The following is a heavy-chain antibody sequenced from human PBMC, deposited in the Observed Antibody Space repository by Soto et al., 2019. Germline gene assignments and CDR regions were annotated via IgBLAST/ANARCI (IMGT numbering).Heavy chain of an antibody. CDR1: GFTFSSYS. V-gene: IGHV3-21*01. J-gene: IGHJ4*02. Sequence: GGSLRLSCAASGFTFSSYSMNWVRQAPGKGLEWVSSISSSGNYIYYADSVKGRFTISRDNAKNSLYLQMNSLRAEDTAVYYCANGYGSTIWGQGTLVTVSS. D-gene: IGHD3-10*01. CDR3: ANGYGSTI. CDR2: ISSSGNYI.